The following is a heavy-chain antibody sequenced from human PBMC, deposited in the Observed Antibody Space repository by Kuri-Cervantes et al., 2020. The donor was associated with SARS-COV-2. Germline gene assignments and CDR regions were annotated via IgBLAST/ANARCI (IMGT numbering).Heavy chain of an antibody. CDR1: GFTFSSYA. J-gene: IGHJ4*02. V-gene: IGHV3-64D*08. D-gene: IGHD2-2*02. CDR2: ISSNGGST. Sequence: GGSLRLSCSVSGFTFSSYAMHWVRQAPGKGLEYVSAISSNGGSTYYADSVKGRFTISRDNSKNTLYLQMSSLRAEDTAVYYCVKGYCSSTSCYRGGYWGQGTLVTVSS. CDR3: VKGYCSSTSCYRGGY.